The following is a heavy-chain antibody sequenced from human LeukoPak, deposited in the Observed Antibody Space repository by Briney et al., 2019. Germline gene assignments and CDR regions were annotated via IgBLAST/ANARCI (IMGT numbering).Heavy chain of an antibody. CDR2: IIPIFGTA. V-gene: IGHV1-69*05. J-gene: IGHJ4*02. CDR1: GGTFSSYA. D-gene: IGHD3-22*01. Sequence: SVKVSCKASGGTFSSYAISWVRQAPGQGLEWMGRIIPIFGTANYAQKFQSRVTITTDESTSTAYMELSSLRSEDTAVYYCARDKGSSGYYRTYYFDYWGQGTLVTVSS. CDR3: ARDKGSSGYYRTYYFDY.